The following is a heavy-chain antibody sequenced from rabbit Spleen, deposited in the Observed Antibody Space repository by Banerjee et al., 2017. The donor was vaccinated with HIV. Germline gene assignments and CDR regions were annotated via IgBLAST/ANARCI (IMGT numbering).Heavy chain of an antibody. J-gene: IGHJ4*01. V-gene: IGHV1S36*01. D-gene: IGHD4-1*01. CDR2: IDAGDGSI. Sequence: EESGGDLVKPGGTLTLTCTVSGFSLSTYPMSWVRQAPGKGLEWIGCIDAGDGSIDYTNWVNGRFTISKTSSTVDLQMTSLTAADTATYFCARDLDGVIGWNFGWWGPGTPVTVS. CDR3: ARDLDGVIGWNFGW. CDR1: GFSLSTYP.